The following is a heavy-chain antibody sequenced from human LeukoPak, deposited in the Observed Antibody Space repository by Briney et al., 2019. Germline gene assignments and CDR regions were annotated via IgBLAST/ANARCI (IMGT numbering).Heavy chain of an antibody. D-gene: IGHD3-22*01. Sequence: GGSLRLSCAASGLTFSNSWMVWVRQAPGKGLVWVSRIKTDGTITNYADSVKGRFTISRDNAKNTLYLQMNSLRAEDTAVYYCAKGPMIPQYFQYWGQGTLVTVSS. V-gene: IGHV3-74*01. CDR2: IKTDGTIT. CDR1: GLTFSNSW. CDR3: AKGPMIPQYFQY. J-gene: IGHJ1*01.